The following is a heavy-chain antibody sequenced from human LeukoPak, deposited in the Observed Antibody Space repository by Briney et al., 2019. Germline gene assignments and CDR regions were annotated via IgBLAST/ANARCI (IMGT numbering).Heavy chain of an antibody. D-gene: IGHD3-10*01. V-gene: IGHV3-21*01. J-gene: IGHJ4*02. CDR1: GFSFGTYT. CDR3: TRDRGQD. CDR2: ITSSSGFI. Sequence: GGSLRLSCAASGFSFGTYTMNWVRQAPGKGLEWVSSITSSSGFIYYADSVKGRFTISRDNAKNSLHLQMNSLKADDTALYYCTRDRGQDWGQGTLVTVSS.